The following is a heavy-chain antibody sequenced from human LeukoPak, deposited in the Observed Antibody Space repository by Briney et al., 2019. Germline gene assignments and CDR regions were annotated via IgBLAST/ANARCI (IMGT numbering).Heavy chain of an antibody. J-gene: IGHJ4*02. D-gene: IGHD3-10*01. CDR1: GGPISSYY. CDR2: IYDSGTT. Sequence: SETLSLTCTVSGGPISSYYWSWIRQPPGKGLEWIGYIYDSGTTNYNPSLKSRVTVSVDTSKTQFSLKLSSVTAADTAVYYCARDPGGYFFDYWGQGTLVTVSS. CDR3: ARDPGGYFFDY. V-gene: IGHV4-59*01.